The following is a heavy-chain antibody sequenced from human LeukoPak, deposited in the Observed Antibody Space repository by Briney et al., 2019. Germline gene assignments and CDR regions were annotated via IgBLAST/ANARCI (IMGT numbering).Heavy chain of an antibody. J-gene: IGHJ4*02. D-gene: IGHD6-6*01. Sequence: PGGSLRLSCAASGFTFDDYTMHWVRQVPGKGLEWVSLISWNSGSTRYADSVKGRFTISRDNAKNSLYLQMNSLRAEDTAVYYCATGGQLVPLNYWGQGTLVTVSS. CDR2: ISWNSGST. CDR3: ATGGQLVPLNY. V-gene: IGHV3-20*04. CDR1: GFTFDDYT.